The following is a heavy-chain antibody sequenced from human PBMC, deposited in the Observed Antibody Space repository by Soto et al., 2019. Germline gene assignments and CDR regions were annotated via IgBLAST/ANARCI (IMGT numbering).Heavy chain of an antibody. D-gene: IGHD4-17*01. J-gene: IGHJ4*02. CDR2: ISSNSDTI. CDR1: GFTADVYA. Sequence: EVQLVESGGGLVQPGRSLRLSCVASGFTADVYAMHWVRQAPGKGLEWVSGISSNSDTIDYADSVKGRFTISRDNAKNPLFLQMNSLRPEDTALYYCAKDMKWGGMTTIHYFDSWGQGTLVTVSS. V-gene: IGHV3-9*02. CDR3: AKDMKWGGMTTIHYFDS.